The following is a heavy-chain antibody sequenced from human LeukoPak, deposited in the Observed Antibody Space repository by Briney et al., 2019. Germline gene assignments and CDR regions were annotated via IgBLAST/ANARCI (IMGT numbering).Heavy chain of an antibody. J-gene: IGHJ5*02. CDR3: ARDYDLLLGSDGFDP. CDR1: GYTFTSYG. Sequence: ASVKVSCKASGYTFTSYGISWVRQAPGQGPEWMGWISVDNGITHYAQKVQGRLTMTTDTSTSTAYMELRSLRSDDTAVYYCARDYDLLLGSDGFDPWGQGTLVTVSA. CDR2: ISVDNGIT. D-gene: IGHD1-26*01. V-gene: IGHV1-18*04.